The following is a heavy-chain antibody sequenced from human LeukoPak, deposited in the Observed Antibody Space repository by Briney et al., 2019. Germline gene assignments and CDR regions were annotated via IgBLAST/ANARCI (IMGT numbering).Heavy chain of an antibody. Sequence: SETLSLTCTVSGGSISSTTYYWAWIRQPPGKGLEWIGSIYKTGSTNYSPSLKSRVFISVDTSNNQFSLKLSSVTAADTAVYYCARHGSYYYGSGSQKSNWFDPWGQGTLVTVSS. D-gene: IGHD3-10*01. CDR1: GGSISSTTYY. J-gene: IGHJ5*02. CDR2: IYKTGST. V-gene: IGHV4-39*01. CDR3: ARHGSYYYGSGSQKSNWFDP.